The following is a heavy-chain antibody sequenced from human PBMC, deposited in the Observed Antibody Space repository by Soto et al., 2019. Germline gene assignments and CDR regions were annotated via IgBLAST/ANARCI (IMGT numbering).Heavy chain of an antibody. J-gene: IGHJ6*02. V-gene: IGHV1-18*01. CDR2: ISAYNGNT. CDR3: ARVRSGSYHYYYGMDV. D-gene: IGHD1-26*01. Sequence: VASVKVSCKASGYTFTSYGISWVRQAPGQGLEWMGWISAYNGNTNYAQKLQGRVTMTTDTSTSTAYMELRSLRSDDTAVYYCARVRSGSYHYYYGMDVWGQGTTVTVSS. CDR1: GYTFTSYG.